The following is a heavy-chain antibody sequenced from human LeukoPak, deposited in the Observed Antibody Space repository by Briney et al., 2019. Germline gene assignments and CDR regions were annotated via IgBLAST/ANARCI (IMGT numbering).Heavy chain of an antibody. D-gene: IGHD6-13*01. Sequence: SVKVSCKASGGTFSSYAISWVRQAPGQGLEWMGRIIPIFGTANYAQKCQGRVTITTDEPTSPAHMELSSLRSEDTAVYYCASESIAAAGWGQGTLVPVSS. J-gene: IGHJ4*02. CDR3: ASESIAAAG. CDR2: IIPIFGTA. V-gene: IGHV1-69*05. CDR1: GGTFSSYA.